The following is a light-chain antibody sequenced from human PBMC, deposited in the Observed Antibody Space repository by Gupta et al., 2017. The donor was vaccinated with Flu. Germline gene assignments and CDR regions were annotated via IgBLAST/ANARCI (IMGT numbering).Light chain of an antibody. V-gene: IGLV2-11*01. CDR2: DVS. J-gene: IGLJ3*02. CDR1: TSDVGTYNY. CDR3: CSYTGRRTLM. Sequence: QSALTQPRSVSGSAGQSVTISCTGTTSDVGTYNYVSWYQQHPGKAPKLIICDVSKRPSGVPDRFSASKSGNTASLTISGLQAEDEADYYCCSYTGRRTLMFGGGTKLTVL.